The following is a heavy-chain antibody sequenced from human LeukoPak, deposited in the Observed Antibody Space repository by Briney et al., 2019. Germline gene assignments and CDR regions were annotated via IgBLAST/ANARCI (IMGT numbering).Heavy chain of an antibody. CDR3: ARLGGYDILTGYGGDWFDP. D-gene: IGHD3-9*01. CDR2: IDPSDSYT. CDR1: GYSFTSYW. J-gene: IGHJ5*02. V-gene: IGHV5-10-1*01. Sequence: PGESLKISCKGSGYSFTSYWISWVRQMPGKGLEWMGRIDPSDSYTNYSPSFQGHVTISADKSISTAYLQWSSLKASDTAMYYCARLGGYDILTGYGGDWFDPWGQGTLVTVSS.